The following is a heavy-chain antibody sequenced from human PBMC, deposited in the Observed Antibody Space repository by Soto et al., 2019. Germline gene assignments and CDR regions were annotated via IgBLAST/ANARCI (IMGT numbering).Heavy chain of an antibody. CDR3: ARDRGRRLLWFGEPPPGDAFAI. CDR2: INPNSGGT. J-gene: IGHJ3*02. Sequence: QVPLVQSGAEVKKPGASVKVSCKASGYTFTGYYMHWVRQAPGQGLEWMGWINPNSGGTNYAQKFQGWVTMTRDTSISTAYMERSRLRSDDTAVYYCARDRGRRLLWFGEPPPGDAFAIWGQGTMVTVSS. CDR1: GYTFTGYY. D-gene: IGHD3-10*01. V-gene: IGHV1-2*04.